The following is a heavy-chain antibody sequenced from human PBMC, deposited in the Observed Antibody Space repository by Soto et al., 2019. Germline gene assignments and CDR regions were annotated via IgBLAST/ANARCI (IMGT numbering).Heavy chain of an antibody. V-gene: IGHV4-31*03. CDR2: IVNSGTA. CDR3: ARGDAGGWFLDS. CDR1: GGSIASSGNF. Sequence: QVQLQESGPGLVKPSQTLSLTCTVSGGSIASSGNFWTWIRHHPGKGLEWLGYIVNSGTAYYTPSLKSRLSISIDTSKNHFSLSLTSLTAADTAVYFWARGDAGGWFLDSWGQGAQVIVSS. D-gene: IGHD6-19*01. J-gene: IGHJ4*02.